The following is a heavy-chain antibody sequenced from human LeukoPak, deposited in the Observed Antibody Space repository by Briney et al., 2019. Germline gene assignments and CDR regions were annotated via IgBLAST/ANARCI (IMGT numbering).Heavy chain of an antibody. D-gene: IGHD3-16*01. V-gene: IGHV1-3*04. Sequence: ASVKVSCKASGYTFTNYVMHWVRQAPGQRFEWMGWINTGNGNAKYSEKFRGRVTITRDTSASTAYMDLSSLRSEDTAIYYCARDRDLYPDYWGQGTLVTVSS. CDR1: GYTFTNYV. CDR3: ARDRDLYPDY. CDR2: INTGNGNA. J-gene: IGHJ4*02.